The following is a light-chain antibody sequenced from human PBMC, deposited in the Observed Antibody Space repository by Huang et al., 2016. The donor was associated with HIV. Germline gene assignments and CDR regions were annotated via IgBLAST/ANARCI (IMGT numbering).Light chain of an antibody. V-gene: IGKV3D-20*02. CDR3: QQPGS. CDR2: DTS. Sequence: EIVLTQSPGTLSVSLGERATLSCRASERVSSSHLAWYQQKPGQAPRLLIYDTSTRATGIPARFSGSGSETDFTLTISSLEPEDFAVYYCQQPGSFGQGTKVDIK. CDR1: ERVSSSH. J-gene: IGKJ2*01.